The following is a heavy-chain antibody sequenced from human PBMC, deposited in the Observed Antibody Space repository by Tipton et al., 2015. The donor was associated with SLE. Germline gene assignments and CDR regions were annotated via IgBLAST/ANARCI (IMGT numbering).Heavy chain of an antibody. Sequence: SLRLSCAASGFTFSSFGMHWVRQAPGKGLEWVAFIPYDGNNKYYADSVKGRFTISRDNSENTLYLEMKSLRAEDTAVYYCARAVATIFDAFDIWGQGTMVTVSS. D-gene: IGHD5-12*01. J-gene: IGHJ3*02. CDR3: ARAVATIFDAFDI. V-gene: IGHV3-30*02. CDR2: IPYDGNNK. CDR1: GFTFSSFG.